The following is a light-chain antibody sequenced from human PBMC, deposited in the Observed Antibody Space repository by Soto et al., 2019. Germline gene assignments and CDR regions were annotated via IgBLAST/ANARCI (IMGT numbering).Light chain of an antibody. CDR3: QQYNNWPPWT. CDR1: QSVSID. Sequence: EIVITQSPATLSVSPGERVTLSCRASQSVSIDLAWYQQKPGQAPRLLIFGASTRATGIPARFSGSGSGTEFSLTISSLQSEDFAVYYCQQYNNWPPWTFGQGTKVDIK. V-gene: IGKV3-15*01. CDR2: GAS. J-gene: IGKJ1*01.